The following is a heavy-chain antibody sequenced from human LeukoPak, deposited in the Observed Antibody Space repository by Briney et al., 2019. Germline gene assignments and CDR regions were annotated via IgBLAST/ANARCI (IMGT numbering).Heavy chain of an antibody. CDR3: AKDRDSSSWYLDY. Sequence: GGPLRLSCAASGFTFSSYGMHWVRQAPGKGLEWVAVISYDGSNKYYADSVKGRFTISRDNSKNTQYLQMNSLRAEDTAVYYCAKDRDSSSWYLDYWGQGTLVTVSS. D-gene: IGHD6-13*01. CDR2: ISYDGSNK. J-gene: IGHJ4*02. CDR1: GFTFSSYG. V-gene: IGHV3-30*18.